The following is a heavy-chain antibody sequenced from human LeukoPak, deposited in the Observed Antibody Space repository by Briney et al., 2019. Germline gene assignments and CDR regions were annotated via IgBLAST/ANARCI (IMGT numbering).Heavy chain of an antibody. D-gene: IGHD3-10*01. CDR2: INPSGGST. V-gene: IGHV1-46*01. Sequence: ASVKVSCRASGYTFTSYYMHWVRQAPGQGLEWMGIINPSGGSTSYAQKFQGRITMIRDMSTSTVYMELSRLRSDDTAVYYCARDLMVRGVQGPFDPWGQGTLVTVSS. J-gene: IGHJ5*02. CDR3: ARDLMVRGVQGPFDP. CDR1: GYTFTSYY.